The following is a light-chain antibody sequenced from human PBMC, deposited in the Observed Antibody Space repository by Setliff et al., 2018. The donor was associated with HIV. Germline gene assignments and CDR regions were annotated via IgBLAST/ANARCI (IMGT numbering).Light chain of an antibody. CDR2: DVS. Sequence: QSALTQPASVSGSPGQSMNNSCTGTNSDIGTYNYVSWYQQHPGKAPKLMIYDVSNRPSGISNRFSGSKSGNAASLTISGLQAEDEADYFCSSYSSSTTPYVFGTGTKVTVL. CDR1: NSDIGTYNY. CDR3: SSYSSSTTPYV. J-gene: IGLJ1*01. V-gene: IGLV2-14*03.